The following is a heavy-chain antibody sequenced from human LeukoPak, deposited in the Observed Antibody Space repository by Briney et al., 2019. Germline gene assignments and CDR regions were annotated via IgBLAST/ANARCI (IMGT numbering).Heavy chain of an antibody. CDR2: ISSSSSTI. V-gene: IGHV3-48*04. D-gene: IGHD4-23*01. Sequence: GGSLRLSCAASGFTFSTYSMNWVRQAPGKGLEWVSYISSSSSTIYADSVKGRFIISRDNAKNSLYLQMNSLRAEDTAVYYCARDRNSGTTVVTHGFDYWGQGTLVTVSS. CDR3: ARDRNSGTTVVTHGFDY. J-gene: IGHJ4*02. CDR1: GFTFSTYS.